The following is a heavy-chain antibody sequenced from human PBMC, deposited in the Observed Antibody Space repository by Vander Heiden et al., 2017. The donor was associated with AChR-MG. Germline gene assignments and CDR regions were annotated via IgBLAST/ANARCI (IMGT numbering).Heavy chain of an antibody. V-gene: IGHV3-23*01. Sequence: EVQLLESGGGLVQPGGSLRLSCAASGFTFGSYAMSWVRQAPGKGLEWVSAISGSGGSTYYADSVKGRFTISRDNSKNTLYLQMNSLRAEDTAVYYCAKVTSSWYLSPIDYWGQGTLVTVSS. CDR3: AKVTSSWYLSPIDY. J-gene: IGHJ4*02. CDR2: ISGSGGST. CDR1: GFTFGSYA. D-gene: IGHD6-13*01.